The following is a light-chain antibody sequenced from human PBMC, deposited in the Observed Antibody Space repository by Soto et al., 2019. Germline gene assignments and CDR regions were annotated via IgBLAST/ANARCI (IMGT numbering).Light chain of an antibody. CDR3: SSYTPTTNVRFV. J-gene: IGLJ1*01. CDR2: DVS. V-gene: IGLV2-14*01. Sequence: QSALAQPASVSGSPGQSITISCTGTSSDIGDSNFVSWYQHHPGKAPKLLIYDVSDRPSRISSRFSGSKSANTASLTISGLQAEDEAFYYCSSYTPTTNVRFVFGTGTKVTVL. CDR1: SSDIGDSNF.